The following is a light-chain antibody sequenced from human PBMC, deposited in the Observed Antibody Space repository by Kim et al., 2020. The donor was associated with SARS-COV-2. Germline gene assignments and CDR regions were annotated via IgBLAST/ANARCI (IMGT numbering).Light chain of an antibody. CDR1: QGIGNY. CDR3: LQHNNYHRT. V-gene: IGKV1-17*03. Sequence: SASMGDRVTISCRASQGIGNYLAWFQLTPGRVPQRLIYAASSLQSGVPSRFSGSGSGPEFNLTISSVQPEDFGTYFCLQHNNYHRTFGQGTKLEI. CDR2: AAS. J-gene: IGKJ2*02.